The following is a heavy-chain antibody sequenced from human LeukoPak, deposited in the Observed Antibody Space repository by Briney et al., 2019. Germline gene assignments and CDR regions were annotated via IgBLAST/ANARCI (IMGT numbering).Heavy chain of an antibody. CDR3: ARSPKLGETQDEVDVLQI. J-gene: IGHJ3*02. Sequence: GDPLKISCEGFGESFGTYWVAWVRQMPGRGLEWMGVIYLMDSDIRYSTSSTGRVTMSGDRSRSTAYLQWRRLEATDTAMYFCARSPKLGETQDEVDVLQIWGQGKMGTVSS. D-gene: IGHD3-10*02. CDR2: IYLMDSDI. V-gene: IGHV5-51*01. CDR1: GESFGTYW.